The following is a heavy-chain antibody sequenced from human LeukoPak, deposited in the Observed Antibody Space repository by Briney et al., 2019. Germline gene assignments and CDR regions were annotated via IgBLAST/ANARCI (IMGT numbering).Heavy chain of an antibody. D-gene: IGHD4/OR15-4a*01. CDR2: IYSCTI. J-gene: IGHJ4*02. Sequence: GGSLRLSCTVSGFTVSSNSMSWVRQAPGKGLEWVSFIYSCTIHYSDSVKGRFTISRHNSKNTLYLQMNSLRAEDTAVYYCARRAGAYSHPYDYWGQGTLVTVSS. CDR1: GFTVSSNS. CDR3: ARRAGAYSHPYDY. V-gene: IGHV3-53*01.